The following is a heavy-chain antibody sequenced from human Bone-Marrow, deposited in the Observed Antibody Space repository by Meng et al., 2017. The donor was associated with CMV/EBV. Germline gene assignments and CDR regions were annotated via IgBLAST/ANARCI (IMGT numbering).Heavy chain of an antibody. V-gene: IGHV1-46*01. Sequence: ASVKVSCKASGYTFTSYYMHWVRQAPGQGLEWMGIINPSGGSTSYAQKFQGRVTMTRDTSTSTVYMELSSLRSEDTAVYYCARVRGTAMVFDYWGQGTLVTFSS. J-gene: IGHJ4*02. CDR3: ARVRGTAMVFDY. CDR2: INPSGGST. D-gene: IGHD5-18*01. CDR1: GYTFTSYY.